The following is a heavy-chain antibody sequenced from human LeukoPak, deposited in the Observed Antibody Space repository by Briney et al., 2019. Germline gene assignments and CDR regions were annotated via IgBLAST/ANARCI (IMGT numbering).Heavy chain of an antibody. CDR3: ASAMQGPVSGSHSGLHDY. Sequence: ASVKVSCKASGYTFTGYYMHWVRQAPGQGLEWMGWINPNSGGTNYAQKFQGRVTMTRDTSISTAYMELSRLRSDDTAVYYYASAMQGPVSGSHSGLHDYWGQGTLATVS. J-gene: IGHJ4*02. CDR1: GYTFTGYY. D-gene: IGHD1-26*01. V-gene: IGHV1-2*02. CDR2: INPNSGGT.